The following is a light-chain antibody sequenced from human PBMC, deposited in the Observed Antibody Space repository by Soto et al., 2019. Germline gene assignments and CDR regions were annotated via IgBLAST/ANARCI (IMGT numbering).Light chain of an antibody. CDR2: DVT. V-gene: IGLV2-14*03. CDR1: SSDVGGYNF. Sequence: QSALTQPASVSGSPGQSITISCTGNSSDVGGYNFVSWYQHHPGKAPKLIIYDVTNRPSGVSNRFSGSKSGDTASLTISGLQAEDAADYYCSSFTSTSTLIFGGGTKLTVL. CDR3: SSFTSTSTLI. J-gene: IGLJ2*01.